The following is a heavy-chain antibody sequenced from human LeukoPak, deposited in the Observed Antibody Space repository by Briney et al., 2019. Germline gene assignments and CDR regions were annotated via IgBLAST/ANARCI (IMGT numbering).Heavy chain of an antibody. Sequence: SETLSLTCTVSGGSISSYYWSWIRQPPGKGLEWIGYIYYSGSTYYNPSLKSRVTISVDTSKNQFSLKLSSVTAADTAVYYCARAGNYDFWSGYYQTFDYWGQGTLVTVSS. CDR1: GGSISSYY. CDR2: IYYSGST. V-gene: IGHV4-30-4*01. D-gene: IGHD3-3*01. CDR3: ARAGNYDFWSGYYQTFDY. J-gene: IGHJ4*02.